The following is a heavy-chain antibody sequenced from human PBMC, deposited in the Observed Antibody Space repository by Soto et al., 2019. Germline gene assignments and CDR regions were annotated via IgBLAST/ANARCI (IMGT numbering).Heavy chain of an antibody. J-gene: IGHJ5*02. Sequence: SETLSLTCVVSGGSISSDGYSWSWIRQPPGQGLEWIGYIYHTGSTSYNASLRSRVTMSVDTSKNQFSLKLTSVTAADTAIYYCARGPTLAVFPGAASRVIWFGPWGHGALVTVSS. D-gene: IGHD6-19*01. CDR2: IYHTGST. V-gene: IGHV4-30-2*01. CDR3: ARGPTLAVFPGAASRVIWFGP. CDR1: GGSISSDGYS.